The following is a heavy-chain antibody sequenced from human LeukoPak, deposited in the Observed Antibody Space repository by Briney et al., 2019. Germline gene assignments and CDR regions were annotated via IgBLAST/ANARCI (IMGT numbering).Heavy chain of an antibody. J-gene: IGHJ4*02. CDR2: IKQDGSEK. D-gene: IGHD5-12*01. V-gene: IGHV3-7*01. CDR3: ARDKVATTVY. CDR1: GFRFSNYW. Sequence: GGSLRLSCAASGFRFSNYWMSWVRQAPGKGLEWVASIKQDGSEKYYVDSVKGRFIISRDNAKNSLYLQMNSLRAEDTAVYYCARDKVATTVYWGQGTLVTVSS.